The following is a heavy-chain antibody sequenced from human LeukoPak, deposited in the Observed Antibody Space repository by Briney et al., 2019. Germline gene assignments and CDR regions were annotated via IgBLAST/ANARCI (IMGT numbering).Heavy chain of an antibody. J-gene: IGHJ5*02. V-gene: IGHV5-51*01. D-gene: IGHD3-9*01. CDR2: IYPGDSDT. CDR3: ARHRALYDILTGYPFDP. Sequence: GESLKISCKGSGYSFTSYWIGWVRQMPGKGLEWMGIIYPGDSDTRYSPSFQGQVTISADKSISTAYLQWSSLNASDTAMYYCARHRALYDILTGYPFDPWGQGTLVTVSS. CDR1: GYSFTSYW.